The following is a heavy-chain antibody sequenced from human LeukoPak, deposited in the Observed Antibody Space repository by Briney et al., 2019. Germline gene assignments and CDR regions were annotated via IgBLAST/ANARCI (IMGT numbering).Heavy chain of an antibody. V-gene: IGHV3-23*01. Sequence: PGRSLRLSCAASGFTFSSYGMHWVRQAPGKGLEWVSAISGSGGSTYYADSVKGRFTISRDNSKNTLYLQMNSLRAEDTAVYYCAREYYYDSSGYYPRPFDYWGQGTLVTVSS. CDR2: ISGSGGST. CDR1: GFTFSSYG. J-gene: IGHJ4*02. D-gene: IGHD3-22*01. CDR3: AREYYYDSSGYYPRPFDY.